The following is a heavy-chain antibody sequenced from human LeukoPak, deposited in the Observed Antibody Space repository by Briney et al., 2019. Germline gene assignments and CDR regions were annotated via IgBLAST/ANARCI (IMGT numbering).Heavy chain of an antibody. J-gene: IGHJ4*02. Sequence: PGGSLRLSCAASGFTFSSYAMNWVRQAPGKGLEWVSAISGGGSIYYADSVKGRFTISRDKSKNTLYLQMNSLRAEDTALYYCAKDFWSGYYSGYFDYWGQGTLVTVSS. V-gene: IGHV3-23*01. CDR2: ISGGGSI. CDR3: AKDFWSGYYSGYFDY. CDR1: GFTFSSYA. D-gene: IGHD3-3*01.